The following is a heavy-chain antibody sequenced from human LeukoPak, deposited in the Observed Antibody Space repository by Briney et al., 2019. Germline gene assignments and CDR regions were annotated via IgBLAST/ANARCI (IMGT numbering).Heavy chain of an antibody. Sequence: SVKVSCKASGGTFSSYAISWVRQAPGQGLEWMGGIIPIFGTANYAQKFQGRVTITTDESTSTAYMELSSLRSEDTAVYYCARDPASYCSGGSCYSAHFDLWGRGTLVTVSS. CDR3: ARDPASYCSGGSCYSAHFDL. CDR1: GGTFSSYA. D-gene: IGHD2-15*01. CDR2: IIPIFGTA. V-gene: IGHV1-69*05. J-gene: IGHJ2*01.